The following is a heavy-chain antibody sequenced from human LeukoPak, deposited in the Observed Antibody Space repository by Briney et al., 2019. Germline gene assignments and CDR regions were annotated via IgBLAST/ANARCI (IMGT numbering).Heavy chain of an antibody. Sequence: SETLSLTCAVSGGSISSGGYSWSWIRQPPGTGLEWIGYIYHSGSTYYNPSLKSRVTISVDRSKNQFSLKLSSVTAADTAVYYCARVSGDWFDPWGQGTLVTVSS. J-gene: IGHJ5*02. CDR2: IYHSGST. D-gene: IGHD6-25*01. CDR1: GGSISSGGYS. CDR3: ARVSGDWFDP. V-gene: IGHV4-30-2*01.